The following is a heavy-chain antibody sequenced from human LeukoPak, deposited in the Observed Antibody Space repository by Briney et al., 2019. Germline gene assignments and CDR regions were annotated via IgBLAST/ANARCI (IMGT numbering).Heavy chain of an antibody. CDR1: GYTFTSYG. V-gene: IGHV7-4-1*02. D-gene: IGHD2-15*01. Sequence: ASVKVSCKASGYTFTSYGINWVRQAPGQGLEWMGWINTNTGNPMYAQGFTGRFVFSLDTSVSTAYLQISSLKAEDTAVYYCARGYCSGGSCRDNWFDPWGQGTLVTVSS. CDR3: ARGYCSGGSCRDNWFDP. CDR2: INTNTGNP. J-gene: IGHJ5*02.